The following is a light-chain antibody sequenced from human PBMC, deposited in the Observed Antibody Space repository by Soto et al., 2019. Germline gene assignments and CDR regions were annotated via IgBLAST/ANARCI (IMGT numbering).Light chain of an antibody. CDR2: DAS. Sequence: EIVLTQSPATLSLSPGERATLSCRASQGVSSYLAWYQQKPGQAPRLLIYDASNRATGIPARFSGSGPGTDFPLTISSLEPEDVAVYYCQQRSNFTFGPGTKVDIK. CDR3: QQRSNFT. V-gene: IGKV3D-11*01. CDR1: QGVSSY. J-gene: IGKJ3*01.